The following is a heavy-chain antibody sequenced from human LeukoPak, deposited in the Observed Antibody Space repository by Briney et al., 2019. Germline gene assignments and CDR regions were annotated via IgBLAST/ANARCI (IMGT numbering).Heavy chain of an antibody. CDR1: GFTFSSYG. CDR3: AREDSDDDAFVI. Sequence: GGSLRLSCAASGFTFSSYGMHWVRQAPGKGLEWVAVIWNDGSNKYYADSVKGRFTISRDNSKNTLYLQMNSLRAEDTAVYYCAREDSDDDAFVIWGQGTMVTVSS. CDR2: IWNDGSNK. D-gene: IGHD1-26*01. V-gene: IGHV3-33*01. J-gene: IGHJ3*02.